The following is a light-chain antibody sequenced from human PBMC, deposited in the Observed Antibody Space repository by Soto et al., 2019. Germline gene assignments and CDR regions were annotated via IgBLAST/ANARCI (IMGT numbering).Light chain of an antibody. CDR3: CSYAGSYTYV. Sequence: QSVLTQPRSVSGSPGQSVTISCTGTSSDVGGYNYVSWYQQHPGKAPKLMIYDVSKWPSGVPDRFSGSKSGNTASLPISGLQAEDEANYYCCSYAGSYTYVFGTGTKVTVL. J-gene: IGLJ1*01. CDR1: SSDVGGYNY. CDR2: DVS. V-gene: IGLV2-11*01.